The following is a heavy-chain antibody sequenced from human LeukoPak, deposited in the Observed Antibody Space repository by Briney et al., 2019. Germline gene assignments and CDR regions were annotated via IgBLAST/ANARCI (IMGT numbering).Heavy chain of an antibody. CDR3: AKVRRGATGCFDY. CDR2: ISGSGGST. CDR1: GFTFSSYA. V-gene: IGHV3-23*01. J-gene: IGHJ4*02. Sequence: GGSLRLSCAASGFTFSSYAMSWVRQAPGKGLEWVSAISGSGGSTYYADSVKGRFTISRDNSKNTLYLQMNSLRAEDTAVCYCAKVRRGATGCFDYWGQGTLVTVSS. D-gene: IGHD1-26*01.